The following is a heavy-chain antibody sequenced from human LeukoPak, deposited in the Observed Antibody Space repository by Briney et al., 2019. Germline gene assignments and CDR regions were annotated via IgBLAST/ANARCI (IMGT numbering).Heavy chain of an antibody. CDR1: AFSFRSYD. CDR3: VREGTGAFDL. J-gene: IGHJ3*01. CDR2: ILYDVIDK. V-gene: IGHV3-30*02. D-gene: IGHD2-8*02. Sequence: GGSLRLSCAASAFSFRSYDMHWVRQAAGRGLEWVSFILYDVIDKFYTDSVKGPFSISRDNSKYTLYLQMNSLRVEDTAVYYCVREGTGAFDLWGQGTVVTVSS.